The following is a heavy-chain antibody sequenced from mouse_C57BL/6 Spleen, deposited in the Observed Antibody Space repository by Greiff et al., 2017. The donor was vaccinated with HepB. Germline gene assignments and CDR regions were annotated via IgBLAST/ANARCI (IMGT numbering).Heavy chain of an antibody. CDR2: INPSNGGT. Sequence: QVQLQQPGTELVKPGASVKLSCKASGYTFTSYWIHWVKQRPGQGLEWIGNINPSNGGTNYNEKFKSKATLTVDKSSSTAYMQLSSLTSEDSAVYYCARDPYYEYGAWFAYWGQGTLVTVSA. J-gene: IGHJ3*01. CDR3: ARDPYYEYGAWFAY. D-gene: IGHD2-4*01. V-gene: IGHV1-53*01. CDR1: GYTFTSYW.